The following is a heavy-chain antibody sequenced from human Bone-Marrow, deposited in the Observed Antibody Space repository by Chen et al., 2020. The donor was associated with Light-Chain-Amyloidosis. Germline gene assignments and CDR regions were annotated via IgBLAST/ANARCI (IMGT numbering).Heavy chain of an antibody. V-gene: IGHV5-51*01. CDR1: GCTFPNYW. J-gene: IGHJ4*02. Sequence: EVQLEQSGPEVKKPGESLKISCKGSGCTFPNYWIGWVRQMPGKGLEWMGVIYPDDSDARDSPSFEGQVTISADKSITTAYLQWRSLKASDTAMYYCARRRDGYNFDYWGQGTLVTVSS. D-gene: IGHD5-12*01. CDR2: IYPDDSDA. CDR3: ARRRDGYNFDY.